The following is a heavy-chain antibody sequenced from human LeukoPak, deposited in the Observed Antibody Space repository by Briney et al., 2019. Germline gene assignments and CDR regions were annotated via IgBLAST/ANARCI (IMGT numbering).Heavy chain of an antibody. CDR3: ARGKGRGTAGSYSFDY. V-gene: IGHV3-7*01. CDR1: GFTFSSYA. D-gene: IGHD3-10*01. CDR2: IKQDGSGK. Sequence: GGSLRLSCAASGFTFSSYAMSWVRQAPGKGLEWVANIKQDGSGKYYVDSVKGRFIISRDDAKNSLYLQMNTLRAEDTAVYYCARGKGRGTAGSYSFDYWGQGTLVTVSS. J-gene: IGHJ4*02.